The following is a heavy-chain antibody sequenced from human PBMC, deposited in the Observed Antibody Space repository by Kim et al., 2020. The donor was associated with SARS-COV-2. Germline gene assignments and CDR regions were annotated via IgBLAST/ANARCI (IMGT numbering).Heavy chain of an antibody. Sequence: GGSLRLSCAASGFTFANYAMSWVRQAPGKGLEWVAVIYSDGSGTYYADSVKGRFTISRDNSKNTLYLQVNSLRAEDTAVYYCAKVHEQLTMVRGPHFDYWGQGVLVTVSS. CDR1: GFTFANYA. J-gene: IGHJ4*02. V-gene: IGHV3-23*03. D-gene: IGHD3-10*01. CDR3: AKVHEQLTMVRGPHFDY. CDR2: IYSDGSGT.